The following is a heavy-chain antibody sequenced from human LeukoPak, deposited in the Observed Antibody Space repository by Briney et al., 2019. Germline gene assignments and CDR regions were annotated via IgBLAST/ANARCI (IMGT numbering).Heavy chain of an antibody. CDR2: IYYSGST. Sequence: SQTLSLTCTVSGGSISSGDYYWSWIRQPPGKGLEWIGYIYYSGSTYYNPSLKSRVTISVDTSKNQFSLKLSSVTAADTAVYYCARDHHPDSSEYDYWGQGTLVTVSS. CDR1: GGSISSGDYY. CDR3: ARDHHPDSSEYDY. J-gene: IGHJ4*02. D-gene: IGHD3-22*01. V-gene: IGHV4-30-4*01.